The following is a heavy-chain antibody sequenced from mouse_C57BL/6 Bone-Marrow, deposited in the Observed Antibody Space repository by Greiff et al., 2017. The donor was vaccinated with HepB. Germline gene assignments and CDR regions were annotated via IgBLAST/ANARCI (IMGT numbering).Heavy chain of an antibody. D-gene: IGHD2-4*01. J-gene: IGHJ4*01. V-gene: IGHV5-17*01. CDR3: ARRLRRGAMDY. CDR2: ISSGSSTI. Sequence: EVKLVESGGGLVKPGGSLKLSCAASGFTFSDYGMHWVRQAPEKGLEWVAYISSGSSTIYYADTVKGRFTISRDNAKNTLFLQMTSLRSEGTAMYYCARRLRRGAMDYWGQGTSVTVSS. CDR1: GFTFSDYG.